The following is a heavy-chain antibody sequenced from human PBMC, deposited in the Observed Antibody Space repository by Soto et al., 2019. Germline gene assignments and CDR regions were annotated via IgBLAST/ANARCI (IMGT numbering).Heavy chain of an antibody. D-gene: IGHD3-22*01. J-gene: IGHJ4*02. CDR1: GVTFSSYA. Sequence: QVQLVQSGAEVKKPGSSVKVSCKASGVTFSSYAISWVRQAPGQGLEWMGGIFPIFGTANYAQKFQGRVTITADEATSTSYMELSSMRSEDTAVYYCARPADYYDSSGYYSRFDYWGQGTLVTVSS. CDR3: ARPADYYDSSGYYSRFDY. CDR2: IFPIFGTA. V-gene: IGHV1-69*01.